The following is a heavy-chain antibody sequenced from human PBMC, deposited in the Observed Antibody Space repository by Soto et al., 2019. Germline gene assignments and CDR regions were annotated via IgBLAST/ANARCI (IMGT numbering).Heavy chain of an antibody. D-gene: IGHD1-1*01. CDR3: ARYRTGTIDY. J-gene: IGHJ4*02. CDR2: ISSSSSYI. Sequence: PGGSLRLSCAASGFTFSSSSMNWVRQAPGKGLEWVSSISSSSSYIYYADSVKGRFTLSRDNAKNSLYLQMNSLRAEDTAVYYCARYRTGTIDYWGQGTLVTVSS. CDR1: GFTFSSSS. V-gene: IGHV3-21*01.